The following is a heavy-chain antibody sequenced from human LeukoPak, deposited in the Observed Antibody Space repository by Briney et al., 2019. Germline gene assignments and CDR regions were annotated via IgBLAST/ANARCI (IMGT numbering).Heavy chain of an antibody. CDR1: GGSISSYY. Sequence: PSETLSLTCTVSGGSISSYYWSWIRQPAGKGLEWIGRIYTSGSTNYNPSLKSRVTISVDTSKNQFSLKLSSVTAADTAVYYCARHLAAAGYYYFDYWGQGTLVTVSS. V-gene: IGHV4-4*07. D-gene: IGHD6-13*01. J-gene: IGHJ4*02. CDR3: ARHLAAAGYYYFDY. CDR2: IYTSGST.